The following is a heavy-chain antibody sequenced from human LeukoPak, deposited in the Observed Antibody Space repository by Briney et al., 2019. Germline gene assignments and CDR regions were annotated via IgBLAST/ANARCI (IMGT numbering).Heavy chain of an antibody. CDR3: ASSRSPSTPSDY. J-gene: IGHJ4*02. CDR2: IIPIFGTA. V-gene: IGHV1-69*05. Sequence: SVKVSCKASGGTFSSYAISWVRQAPGQGLEWMGRIIPIFGTANYAQKFQGRVTITTDESTSTAYMELSSLRSEDTAVYYCASSRSPSTPSDYWGQGTLATVSS. CDR1: GGTFSSYA. D-gene: IGHD4-23*01.